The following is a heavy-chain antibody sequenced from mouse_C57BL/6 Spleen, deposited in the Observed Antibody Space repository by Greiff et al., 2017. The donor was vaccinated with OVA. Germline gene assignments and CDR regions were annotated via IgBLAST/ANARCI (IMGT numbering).Heavy chain of an antibody. CDR2: IYPSDSET. CDR3: ARSGGGY. D-gene: IGHD1-1*02. J-gene: IGHJ2*01. Sequence: QVQLQQPGAELVRPGSSVKLSCKASGYTFTSYWMHWVKQRPIQGLEWIGNIYPSDSETHYNQKFKGKATLTVDKSSSTAYMQLSSHTSEDSAVYYCARSGGGYWGKGTTLPVST. CDR1: GYTFTSYW. V-gene: IGHV1-52*01.